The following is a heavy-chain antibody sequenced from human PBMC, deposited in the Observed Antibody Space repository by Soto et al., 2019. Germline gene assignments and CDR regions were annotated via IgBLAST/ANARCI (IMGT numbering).Heavy chain of an antibody. D-gene: IGHD6-13*01. Sequence: SETLSLTCAVYGGSFSGYYWSWIRQSPGKGLEWIGEINHSGSTNYNPSLKSRVTISIDTSKNQFSLKLSSVTAADTAVYYCAGGIAAAAFFDYWGQGTQVTVSS. V-gene: IGHV4-34*01. J-gene: IGHJ4*02. CDR2: INHSGST. CDR3: AGGIAAAAFFDY. CDR1: GGSFSGYY.